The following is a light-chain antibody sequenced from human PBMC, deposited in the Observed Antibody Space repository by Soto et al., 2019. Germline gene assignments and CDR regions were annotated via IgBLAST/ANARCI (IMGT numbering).Light chain of an antibody. V-gene: IGLV2-23*01. J-gene: IGLJ2*01. CDR2: EGN. CDR3: CSYAGSSTVV. CDR1: SSDVGRYNL. Sequence: QSVLTQPASVSGSPGQSITISCTGTSSDVGRYNLVSWYQHHPGKAPKLMIYEGNKRPSGVSNRFSGSKSGNTASLTISGLQAEDEADYYCCSYAGSSTVVFGGGTKLTVL.